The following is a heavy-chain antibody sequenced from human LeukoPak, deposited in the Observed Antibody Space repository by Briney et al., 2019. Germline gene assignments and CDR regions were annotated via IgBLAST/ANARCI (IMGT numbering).Heavy chain of an antibody. CDR3: ARGRSITGTLSGLAY. V-gene: IGHV1-8*03. CDR1: RYTFTSYD. D-gene: IGHD1-7*01. J-gene: IGHJ4*02. Sequence: ASVKFSCKAFRYTFTSYDINWVRQATGQGLEWMGWMNPNSGNTGYAQKFQGRVTITRNTSISTAYMELSSLRSEDTAIYYCARGRSITGTLSGLAYWGQGTLVTVSS. CDR2: MNPNSGNT.